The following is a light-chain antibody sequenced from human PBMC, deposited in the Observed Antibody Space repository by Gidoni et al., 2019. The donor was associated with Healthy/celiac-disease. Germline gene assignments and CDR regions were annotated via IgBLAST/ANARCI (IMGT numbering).Light chain of an antibody. V-gene: IGKV1-33*01. Sequence: DIQMTQSPSSLSASVGSRVTITCQASQDISNYLNWYQQKPGKAPKLLIYDASNLETGVPSRFSGSGSGTDFTFTISSLQPEDIATYYCQQYDNLPPLFGGXTKVEIK. CDR3: QQYDNLPPL. J-gene: IGKJ4*01. CDR2: DAS. CDR1: QDISNY.